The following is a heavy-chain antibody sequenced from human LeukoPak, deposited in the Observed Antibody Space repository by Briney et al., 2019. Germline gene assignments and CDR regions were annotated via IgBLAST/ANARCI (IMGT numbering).Heavy chain of an antibody. J-gene: IGHJ4*02. V-gene: IGHV3-7*03. CDR3: ARGLRWPDF. Sequence: GGSLRLSCEAYGFTFSDDWMNWVRQAPGEGLECVPNINQFGSVRYYMDSVKGRFTISRDNSKNSLSLQMNSLRADDTAVYFCARGLRWPDFGGQGSLVTVSS. D-gene: IGHD4-23*01. CDR1: GFTFSDDW. CDR2: INQFGSVR.